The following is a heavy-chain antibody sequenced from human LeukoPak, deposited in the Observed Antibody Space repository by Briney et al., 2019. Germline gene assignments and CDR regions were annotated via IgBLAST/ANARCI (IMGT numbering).Heavy chain of an antibody. Sequence: GGSLRLSCAASGFPFSSYAMSWVRQAPGKGLEWVSGVSGSGGSTYYADSVKGRFTISRDNSKNTLYLQMNSLRAEDTAVYYCAKAGVVLLWFGEHNWFDPWGQGTLVTVSS. CDR1: GFPFSSYA. CDR2: VSGSGGST. J-gene: IGHJ5*02. CDR3: AKAGVVLLWFGEHNWFDP. V-gene: IGHV3-23*01. D-gene: IGHD3-10*01.